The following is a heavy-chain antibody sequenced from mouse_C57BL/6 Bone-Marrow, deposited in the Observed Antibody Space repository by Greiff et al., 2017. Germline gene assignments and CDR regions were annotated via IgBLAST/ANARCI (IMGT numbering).Heavy chain of an antibody. D-gene: IGHD2-3*01. J-gene: IGHJ3*01. CDR2: ISSGSSTI. Sequence: EVTLVESGGGLVKPGGSLKLSCAASGFTFSDYGMHWVRQAPEKGLEWVAYISSGSSTIYYADTVQGRFTISRDNAKNTLFLQMTSLRSEDTAMYYCARAYDGYWSAWFAYWGQGTLVTVSA. CDR1: GFTFSDYG. CDR3: ARAYDGYWSAWFAY. V-gene: IGHV5-17*01.